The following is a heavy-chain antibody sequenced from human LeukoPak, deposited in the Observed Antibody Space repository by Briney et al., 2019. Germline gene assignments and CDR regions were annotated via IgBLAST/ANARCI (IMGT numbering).Heavy chain of an antibody. J-gene: IGHJ4*02. CDR1: GGTFISYA. CDR2: IFPILGIA. Sequence: GASVKVSCKASGGTFISYAIGWVRQAPGQGLEWMGRIFPILGIANYAQKFQGRVTITAEKSTSTAYMELSSLRSEDTAVYYCASGANYYDSSAYFDYWGQGTLVTVSS. V-gene: IGHV1-69*04. D-gene: IGHD3-22*01. CDR3: ASGANYYDSSAYFDY.